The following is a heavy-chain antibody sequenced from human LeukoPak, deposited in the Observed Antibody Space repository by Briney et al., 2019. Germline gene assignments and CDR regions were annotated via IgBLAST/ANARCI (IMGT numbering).Heavy chain of an antibody. CDR1: RFTFSNYG. J-gene: IGHJ4*02. V-gene: IGHV3-30*02. CDR2: IRYDGSNK. Sequence: GGSLRLSCAASRFTFSNYGMHWVRQAPGKGLEWVAFIRYDGSNKYSADSVKGRFTISRDNSKSTLYLQMNRLRAEDTAVYYCAKDLGRYYDFWSGLDYWGQGTLVTVSS. CDR3: AKDLGRYYDFWSGLDY. D-gene: IGHD3-3*01.